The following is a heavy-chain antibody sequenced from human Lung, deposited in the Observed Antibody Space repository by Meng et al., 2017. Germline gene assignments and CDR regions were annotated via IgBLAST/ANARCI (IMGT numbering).Heavy chain of an antibody. V-gene: IGHV1-8*01. CDR3: ARGLYGGNSENY. D-gene: IGHD4-23*01. CDR1: GYTFISSD. CDR2: MNPNTGNT. J-gene: IGHJ4*02. Sequence: QVQLVQPGAEVKKSGASVMVSCKASGYTFISSDISWVRQASGKGLEWMGWMNPNTGNTGYAQKFQGRVTMTRNTAISTAYMELSSLRSEDTAVYYCARGLYGGNSENYWGQGTLVTVSS.